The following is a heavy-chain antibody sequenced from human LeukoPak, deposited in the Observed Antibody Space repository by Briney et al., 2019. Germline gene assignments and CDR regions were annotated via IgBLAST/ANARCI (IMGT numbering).Heavy chain of an antibody. V-gene: IGHV3-33*01. CDR3: ARANTHDSNYYYGMDV. CDR2: IWYDGSNK. CDR1: GFTFSSYG. D-gene: IGHD3-3*01. Sequence: GGSLRLSCAASGFTFSSYGMHWVRQAPGKGLEWVAVIWYDGSNKYYADSVKGRFTISRDNSKSTLYLQMNSLRAEDTAVYYCARANTHDSNYYYGMDVWGQGTTVTVSS. J-gene: IGHJ6*02.